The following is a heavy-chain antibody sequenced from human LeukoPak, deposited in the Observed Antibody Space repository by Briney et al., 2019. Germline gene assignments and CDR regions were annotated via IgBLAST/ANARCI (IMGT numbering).Heavy chain of an antibody. J-gene: IGHJ4*02. CDR3: ARARGRYIDFLDY. V-gene: IGHV1-2*02. CDR2: INPNSGGT. D-gene: IGHD3-9*01. CDR1: GYTFTGYY. Sequence: ASVKVSCKASGYTFTGYYMHWVRQAPGQGLEWMGWINPNSGGTNYAQKFQGRVTMTRDTSISTAYMELSRLRSDDTAVYYCARARGRYIDFLDYWGQGTLITVSS.